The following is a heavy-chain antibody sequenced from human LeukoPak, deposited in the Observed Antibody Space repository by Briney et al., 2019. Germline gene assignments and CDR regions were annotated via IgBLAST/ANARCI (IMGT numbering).Heavy chain of an antibody. Sequence: TGGSLRLSCAASGFTFSSYWMSWVRQAPGKGLEWVANIKQDGSEKYYVASVKGRFTMSRDNAKNSLYLQMNSLRAEGTAVYYCARDPSGSYAFDIWGQGTMVTVSS. V-gene: IGHV3-7*01. CDR2: IKQDGSEK. J-gene: IGHJ3*02. D-gene: IGHD1-26*01. CDR1: GFTFSSYW. CDR3: ARDPSGSYAFDI.